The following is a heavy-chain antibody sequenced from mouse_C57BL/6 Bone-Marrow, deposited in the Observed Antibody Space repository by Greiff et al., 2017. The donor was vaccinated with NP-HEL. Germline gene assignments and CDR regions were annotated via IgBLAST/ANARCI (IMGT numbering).Heavy chain of an antibody. CDR1: GYTFTSYW. Sequence: VQLQQSGAELANPGASVKLSCKASGYTFTSYWMHWVKQRPGQGLEWIGYLNPSSGYTTYTQKFKDKATLTADKSSSTAYMQLSSLTYEDSAVYYCARGGGYRNFYFDYWGQGTTLTVTS. J-gene: IGHJ2*01. CDR3: ARGGGYRNFYFDY. V-gene: IGHV1-7*01. D-gene: IGHD2-5*01. CDR2: LNPSSGYT.